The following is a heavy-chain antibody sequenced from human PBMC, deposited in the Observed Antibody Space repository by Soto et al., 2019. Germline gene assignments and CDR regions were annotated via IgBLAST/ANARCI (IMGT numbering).Heavy chain of an antibody. Sequence: GGSLRLSCAASGSTFSSYGMNWVRQAPGKGLEWVSYISSSSSTIYYADSVKGRFTISRDNSKNTLYLQMNSLRAEDTAVYYCANIGYSGYDSYWGQGTLVTVSS. V-gene: IGHV3-48*01. CDR2: ISSSSSTI. J-gene: IGHJ4*02. D-gene: IGHD5-12*01. CDR1: GSTFSSYG. CDR3: ANIGYSGYDSY.